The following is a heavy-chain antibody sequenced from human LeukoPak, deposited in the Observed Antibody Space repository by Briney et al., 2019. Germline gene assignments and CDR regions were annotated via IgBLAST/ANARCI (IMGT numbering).Heavy chain of an antibody. CDR1: GGTFSSYA. Sequence: SVKVSCKASGGTFSSYAISWVRQAPGQGVEWMGGIIPIFGTANYAQKFQGRVTITTDESTSAAYMELSSLRAEDTAVYYCARRARGSGYYYFDYWGQGTLVTVSS. D-gene: IGHD3-22*01. CDR2: IIPIFGTA. V-gene: IGHV1-69*05. J-gene: IGHJ4*02. CDR3: ARRARGSGYYYFDY.